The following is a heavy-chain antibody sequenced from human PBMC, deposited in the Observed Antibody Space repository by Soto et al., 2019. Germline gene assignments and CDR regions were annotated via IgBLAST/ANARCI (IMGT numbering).Heavy chain of an antibody. V-gene: IGHV3-48*04. D-gene: IGHD4-17*01. CDR3: TYGGKTLLFDY. CDR1: GFTFSSYW. Sequence: PGGSLRLSCAASGFTFSSYWMHWVRQAPGKGLGWVSYISSSGSTIYYADSVKGRFTISRDNAKNSLYLQMNSLRAEDTAVYYCTYGGKTLLFDYWGQGTLVTVSS. CDR2: ISSSGSTI. J-gene: IGHJ4*02.